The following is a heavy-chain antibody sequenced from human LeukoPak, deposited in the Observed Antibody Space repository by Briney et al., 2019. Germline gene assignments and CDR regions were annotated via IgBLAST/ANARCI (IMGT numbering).Heavy chain of an antibody. CDR2: IYHSGST. V-gene: IGHV4-38-2*01. Sequence: PSETLSLTCDVSGYSISSGYYWGWIRQPPGKGLEWIGSIYHSGSTHYNPSLKSRVTISVDTSKNQFSLKLSSVTAADTAVYYCARNSSGHSFDYWRQGTLVTVSS. J-gene: IGHJ4*02. D-gene: IGHD6-19*01. CDR3: ARNSSGHSFDY. CDR1: GYSISSGYY.